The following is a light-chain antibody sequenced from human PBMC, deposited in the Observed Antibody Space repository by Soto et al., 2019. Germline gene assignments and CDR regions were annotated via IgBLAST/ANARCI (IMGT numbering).Light chain of an antibody. CDR3: QQYNNWPPLT. CDR1: QSISTN. Sequence: EIVITQSPATLSVSPGERATLSCRASQSISTNLAWYQQKPGQAPRLLIYGASTRATGIPARFSGSGSGTDFTLTISSLQSEDFAVYYCQQYNNWPPLTFGGGTKVEIK. J-gene: IGKJ4*01. CDR2: GAS. V-gene: IGKV3-15*01.